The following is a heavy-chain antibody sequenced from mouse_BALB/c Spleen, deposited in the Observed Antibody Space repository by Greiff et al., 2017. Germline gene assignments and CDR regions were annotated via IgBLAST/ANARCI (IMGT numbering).Heavy chain of an antibody. CDR2: INPSNGGT. CDR1: GYTFTSYY. V-gene: IGHV1S81*02. Sequence: QVQLQQSGAELVKPGASVKLSCKASGYTFTSYYMYWVKQRPGQGLEWIGEINPSNGGTNFNEKFKSKATLTVDKSSSTAYMQLSSLTSEDSAVYYCTRGSYYGNPYAMDYWGQGTSVTVSS. D-gene: IGHD2-1*01. J-gene: IGHJ4*01. CDR3: TRGSYYGNPYAMDY.